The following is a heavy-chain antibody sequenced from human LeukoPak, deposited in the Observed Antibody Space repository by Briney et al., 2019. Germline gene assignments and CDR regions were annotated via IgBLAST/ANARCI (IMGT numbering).Heavy chain of an antibody. V-gene: IGHV1-69*04. CDR1: GGTFSSYA. CDR3: ARGAHPGYYYYGMDV. Sequence: SVKVSCKASGGTFSSYAISWVRQAPGQGLEWMGRIIPILGIANYAQKFQGRVTITADKSTSTAYMELRSLRSDDTAVYYCARGAHPGYYYYGMDVWGQGTTVTVSS. CDR2: IIPILGIA. J-gene: IGHJ6*02.